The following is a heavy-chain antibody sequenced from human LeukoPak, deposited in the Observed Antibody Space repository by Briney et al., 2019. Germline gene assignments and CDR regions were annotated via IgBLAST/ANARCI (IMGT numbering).Heavy chain of an antibody. Sequence: GGSLRLSCAASGFTFSSYAMHWVRQAPGKGLEWVAVISYDGSNKYYADSVKGRFTISRDNSKNTLYLQMNSLRAEDTAVYYCARERDYSNYEDYYYYYYGMDVWGQGTTVTVSS. CDR2: ISYDGSNK. J-gene: IGHJ6*02. D-gene: IGHD4-11*01. V-gene: IGHV3-30-3*01. CDR1: GFTFSSYA. CDR3: ARERDYSNYEDYYYYYYGMDV.